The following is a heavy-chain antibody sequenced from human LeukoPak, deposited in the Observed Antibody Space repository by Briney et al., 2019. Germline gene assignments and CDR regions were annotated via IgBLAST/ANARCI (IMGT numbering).Heavy chain of an antibody. J-gene: IGHJ4*02. V-gene: IGHV3-21*06. CDR2: ISSSSTYI. CDR1: GXTFSNYN. D-gene: IGHD2-2*01. CDR3: SRGGCSSTSCKPGY. Sequence: PGGSLRLSCAASGXTFSNYNMNWVRQAPGKGQEWVSSISSSSTYIYYADSVKGRFTISRDNAKYSLYLQMNSLRAEDTAVYYCSRGGCSSTSCKPGYWGQGTVVTVSS.